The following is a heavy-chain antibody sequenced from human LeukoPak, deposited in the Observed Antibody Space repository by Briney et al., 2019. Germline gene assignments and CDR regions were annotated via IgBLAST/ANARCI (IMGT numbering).Heavy chain of an antibody. D-gene: IGHD1-26*01. Sequence: TSETLSLTCAVYGGSFNDYYWSWIRQPPGKGLEWLGEINHSGTTNYNPSLESRLTISVDTSKNQFSLKLSSVTAADTAVYYCARALGASAFDYWGKGTLVTVSS. CDR1: GGSFNDYY. J-gene: IGHJ4*02. V-gene: IGHV4-34*01. CDR3: ARALGASAFDY. CDR2: INHSGTT.